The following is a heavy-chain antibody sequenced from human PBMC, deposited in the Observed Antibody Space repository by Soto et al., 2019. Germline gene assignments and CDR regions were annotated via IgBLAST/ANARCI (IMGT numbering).Heavy chain of an antibody. CDR1: GFTFSIYW. CDR3: ARREATDGVLDF. Sequence: TEESLRLSCAASGFTFSIYWMHWVRQAPGKGLVWVSRINGDGSATNYADSVKGRFTISRDNAKNTLHLQMNSLRAEDTALYYCARREATDGVLDFWGQGTLVTVSS. CDR2: INGDGSAT. D-gene: IGHD1-26*01. V-gene: IGHV3-74*01. J-gene: IGHJ4*02.